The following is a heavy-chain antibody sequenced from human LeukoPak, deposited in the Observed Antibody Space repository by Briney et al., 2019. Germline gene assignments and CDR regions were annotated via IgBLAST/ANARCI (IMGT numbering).Heavy chain of an antibody. D-gene: IGHD3-10*01. CDR2: IYHSGST. CDR3: ARDPAYYYGSGSYLARDY. V-gene: IGHV4-38-2*02. CDR1: GYSISSGYY. Sequence: SETLSLTCTVSGYSISSGYYWGWIRQPPGKGLEWIGIIYHSGSTYYNPSLKSRVTISVDTSKNQFSLKLSSVTAADTAVYYCARDPAYYYGSGSYLARDYWGQGTLVTVSS. J-gene: IGHJ4*02.